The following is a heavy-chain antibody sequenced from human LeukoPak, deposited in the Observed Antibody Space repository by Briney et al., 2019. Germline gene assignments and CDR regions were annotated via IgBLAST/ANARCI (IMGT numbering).Heavy chain of an antibody. CDR1: GGTFSSYA. J-gene: IGHJ5*02. V-gene: IGHV1-69*05. Sequence: ASVKVSCKASGGTFSSYAISWVRQAPGQGLEWMGGIIPIFGTANYAQKFQGRVTITTDESTSTAYMELSSLRSEDTAVYYCARDLGGIAVAGLARFDPWGQGTLVTVSS. CDR2: IIPIFGTA. D-gene: IGHD6-19*01. CDR3: ARDLGGIAVAGLARFDP.